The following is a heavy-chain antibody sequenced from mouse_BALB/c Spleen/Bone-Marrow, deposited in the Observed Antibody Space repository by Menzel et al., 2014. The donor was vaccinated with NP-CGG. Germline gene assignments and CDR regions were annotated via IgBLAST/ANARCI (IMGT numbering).Heavy chain of an antibody. CDR3: AREIINDYHWYFDV. Sequence: EVKVEESGGGLVQPGGPLRLSCATSGFTFTDYYMSWVRQPPGKALEWLGFIRNKANGYTTEYSASVKGRFTISRDNSQSILYLQMNTLRAEDSATYYCAREIINDYHWYFDVWGAGTTVTVSS. J-gene: IGHJ1*01. V-gene: IGHV7-3*02. D-gene: IGHD2-4*01. CDR2: IRNKANGYTT. CDR1: GFTFTDYY.